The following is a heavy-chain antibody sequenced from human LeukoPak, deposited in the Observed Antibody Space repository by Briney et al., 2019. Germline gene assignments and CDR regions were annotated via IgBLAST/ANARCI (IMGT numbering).Heavy chain of an antibody. V-gene: IGHV3-21*01. CDR1: GFTFRTYS. J-gene: IGHJ4*02. Sequence: PGGSLRLSCAASGFTFRTYSMNWVRQAPGKGLEWVSSISTSSRYIYYGDSVKGRFTISRDNAKNSLYLQMNSLRAEDTAVYYCARVGGYYDSSGYPDYWGQGALVTVSS. CDR3: ARVGGYYDSSGYPDY. D-gene: IGHD3-22*01. CDR2: ISTSSRYI.